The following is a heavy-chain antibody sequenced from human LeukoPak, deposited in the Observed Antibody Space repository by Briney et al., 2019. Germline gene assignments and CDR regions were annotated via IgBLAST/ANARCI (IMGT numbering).Heavy chain of an antibody. J-gene: IGHJ4*02. CDR1: GGSFSGYY. Sequence: SETLSLTCAVYGGSFSGYYWSWIRQPPGKGREWIGEINHSGSTNYNPSLKSRVTISVDTSKNQFSLKLSSVTAADTAVYYCAGQDIVLMVYSNWGQGTLVTVSS. CDR2: INHSGST. CDR3: AGQDIVLMVYSN. D-gene: IGHD2-8*01. V-gene: IGHV4-34*01.